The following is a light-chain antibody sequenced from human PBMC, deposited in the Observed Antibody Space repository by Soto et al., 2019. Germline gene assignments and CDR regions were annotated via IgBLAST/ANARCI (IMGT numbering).Light chain of an antibody. J-gene: IGKJ1*01. CDR2: AAS. V-gene: IGKV1-39*01. Sequence: DIQMTQSPSSLSASVRVRVTITCRASQSISSYLNWYQQKPGKAPKLLIYAASSLQSGVPARFSGSGSGTDFTLTISSLQPEDFATYYCQQSYSTPPTFGQGTKVEIK. CDR1: QSISSY. CDR3: QQSYSTPPT.